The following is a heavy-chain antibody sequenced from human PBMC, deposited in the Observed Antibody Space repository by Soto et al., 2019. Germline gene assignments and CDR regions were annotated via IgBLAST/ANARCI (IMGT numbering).Heavy chain of an antibody. J-gene: IGHJ4*02. D-gene: IGHD6-19*01. CDR1: GGSISSGGYS. CDR2: IYHSGST. V-gene: IGHV4-30-2*01. CDR3: ARGGSGWAYYFDY. Sequence: TLSLTCAFSGGSISSGGYSWSWIRQPPGKGLEWIGYIYHSGSTYYNPSLKSRVTISVDRSKNQFSLKLSSVTAADTAVYYCARGGSGWAYYFDYWGQGTLVTVSS.